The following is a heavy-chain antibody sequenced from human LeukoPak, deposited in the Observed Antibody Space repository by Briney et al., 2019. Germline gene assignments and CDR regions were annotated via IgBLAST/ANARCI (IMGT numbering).Heavy chain of an antibody. D-gene: IGHD3-10*01. V-gene: IGHV4-34*01. J-gene: IGHJ4*02. Sequence: SDTLSPTCAVYGGSFSGYYWSWIRQPPGKGLEWIGEINHSGSTNYNPSLKSRVTISVDTSKNQFSLKLSSVTAADTAVYYCARVRLLWFGQGGSFDYWGQGTLVTVSS. CDR1: GGSFSGYY. CDR3: ARVRLLWFGQGGSFDY. CDR2: INHSGST.